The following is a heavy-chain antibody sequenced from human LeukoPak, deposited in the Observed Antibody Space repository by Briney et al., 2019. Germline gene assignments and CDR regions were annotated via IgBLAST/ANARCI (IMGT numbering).Heavy chain of an antibody. V-gene: IGHV4-61*01. CDR3: ARGGYYGSGNDFRFDP. D-gene: IGHD3-10*01. CDR2: IHYTGST. Sequence: SETLSLTCTVSGGSISSGSYYWSWIRQSPGKGLECIGYIHYTGSTNYNPSLKSRVTISVETSKNQFSLKLKSVTAADTAVYYCARGGYYGSGNDFRFDPWGQGTLVTVSS. CDR1: GGSISSGSYY. J-gene: IGHJ5*02.